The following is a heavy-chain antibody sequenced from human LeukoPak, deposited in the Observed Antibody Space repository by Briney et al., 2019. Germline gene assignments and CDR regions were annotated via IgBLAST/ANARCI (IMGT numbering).Heavy chain of an antibody. CDR3: AKSRGAVAGWSFDI. V-gene: IGHV4-4*02. D-gene: IGHD6-19*01. J-gene: IGHJ3*02. Sequence: SETLSLTCAVSGGSISNTDHWNWVRQPPRTGLEWIGEMYHDGYTNDNPSLKSRVTMSVGKSKNHLYLKLSSVIAADTAVYYCAKSRGAVAGWSFDIWGQGTVVTVSS. CDR2: MYHDGYT. CDR1: GGSISNTDH.